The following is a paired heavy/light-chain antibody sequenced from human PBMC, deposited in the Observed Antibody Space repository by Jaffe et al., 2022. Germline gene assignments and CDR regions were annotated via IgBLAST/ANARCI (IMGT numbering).Light chain of an antibody. CDR1: SGSIASNY. J-gene: IGLJ3*02. CDR3: QSYDSSNHEV. Sequence: NFMLTQPHSVSESPGKTVTISCTRSSGSIASNYVQWYQQRPGSSPTTVIYEDNQRPSGVPDRFSGSIDSSSNSASLTISGLKTEDEADYYCQSYDSSNHEVFGGGTKLTVL. V-gene: IGLV6-57*01. CDR2: EDN.
Heavy chain of an antibody. CDR3: ARRTIFGVATYYYYYMDV. CDR1: GGSISSSSYY. Sequence: QLQLQESGPGLVKPSETLSLTCTVSGGSISSSSYYWGWIRQPPGKGLEWIGSIYYSGSTYYNPSLKSRVTISVDTSKNQFSLKLSSVTAADTAVYYCARRTIFGVATYYYYYMDVWGKGTTVTVSS. J-gene: IGHJ6*03. D-gene: IGHD3-3*01. V-gene: IGHV4-39*01. CDR2: IYYSGST.